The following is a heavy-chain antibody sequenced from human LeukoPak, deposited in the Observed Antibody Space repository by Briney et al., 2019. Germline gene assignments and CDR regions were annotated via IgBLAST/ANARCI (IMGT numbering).Heavy chain of an antibody. CDR3: ARAGSGGMSFDY. CDR2: ISGSGGST. CDR1: GFTFDDYA. J-gene: IGHJ4*02. D-gene: IGHD1-26*01. V-gene: IGHV3-23*01. Sequence: PGGSLRLSCAASGFTFDDYAMHWVRQAPGKGLEWVSGISGSGGSTYYADSVKGRFTISRDNSKNTLYLQMNSLRAEDTAVYYCARAGSGGMSFDYWGQGTLVTVSS.